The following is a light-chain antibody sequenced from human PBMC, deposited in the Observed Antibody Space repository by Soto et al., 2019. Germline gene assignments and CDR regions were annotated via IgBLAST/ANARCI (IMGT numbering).Light chain of an antibody. CDR2: EVT. CDR3: RSYVHPNTLV. CDR1: SSDFGTYKL. J-gene: IGLJ3*02. Sequence: QSVLTQPASVSGSPGQSITISCTETSSDFGTYKLVSWYQQNPGKAPKLMIYEVTKRPSGVSNRFSGSQSGNTASLTISGLQAEDEADYYCRSYVHPNTLVFGGGTKLTVL. V-gene: IGLV2-23*02.